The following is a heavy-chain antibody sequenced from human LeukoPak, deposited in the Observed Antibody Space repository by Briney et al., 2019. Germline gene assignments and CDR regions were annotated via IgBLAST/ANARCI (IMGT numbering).Heavy chain of an antibody. CDR1: GYTFTSYG. V-gene: IGHV1-18*01. D-gene: IGHD3-9*01. J-gene: IGHJ4*02. CDR2: ISAYNGNT. CDR3: ARDITYYDILTGYYPDY. Sequence: ASVKVSCKASGYTFTSYGISWVRQAPGQGLEWMGWISAYNGNTNYAQKLQGRVTMTTDTSTSTAYMELRSLRSDGTAVYYCARDITYYDILTGYYPDYWGQGTLVTVSS.